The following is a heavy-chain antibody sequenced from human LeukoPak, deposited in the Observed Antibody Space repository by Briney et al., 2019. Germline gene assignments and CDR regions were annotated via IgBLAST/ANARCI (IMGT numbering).Heavy chain of an antibody. D-gene: IGHD5-12*01. V-gene: IGHV3-48*03. CDR3: ATSGAYEISWAFNI. J-gene: IGHJ3*02. Sequence: PGGSLTLSCTGSGFTFSTYEMNWVRQAPGKGLEWVSYIGSRPTTTYYADSVRGRFIISRDNTKNSVYLQMTSLRADDAAVYYCATSGAYEISWAFNIWGQGTMVAVSS. CDR1: GFTFSTYE. CDR2: IGSRPTTT.